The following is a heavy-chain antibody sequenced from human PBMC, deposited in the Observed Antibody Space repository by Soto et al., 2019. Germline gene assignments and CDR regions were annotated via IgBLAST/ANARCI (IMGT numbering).Heavy chain of an antibody. V-gene: IGHV4-4*07. D-gene: IGHD6-13*01. CDR2: IYRSGGT. CDR1: GGSISTYY. Sequence: SETLSLTCSVSGGSISTYYWSWIRQPAGKGLEWIGRIYRSGGTNFNPSLMSRVSMSVDTSKNQFSLKLSSVVAADTAVYYCARGAAAGVDYGMDVWGQGTTVTVSS. J-gene: IGHJ6*02. CDR3: ARGAAAGVDYGMDV.